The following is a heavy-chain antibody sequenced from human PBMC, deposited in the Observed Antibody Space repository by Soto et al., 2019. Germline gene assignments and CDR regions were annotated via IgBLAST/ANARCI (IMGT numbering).Heavy chain of an antibody. D-gene: IGHD5-12*01. Sequence: GGSLRLSCAASGFTFSSYSMNWVRQAPGKGLEWVSYISSSSTIYYADSVKGRFTISRDNAKNSLYLQMNSLRDEDTAVYYCARDIVATRVRFDPWGQGTLVTVSS. V-gene: IGHV3-48*02. CDR1: GFTFSSYS. J-gene: IGHJ5*02. CDR3: ARDIVATRVRFDP. CDR2: ISSSSTI.